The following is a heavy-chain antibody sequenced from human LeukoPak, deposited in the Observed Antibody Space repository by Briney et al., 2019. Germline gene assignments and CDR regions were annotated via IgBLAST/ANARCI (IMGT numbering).Heavy chain of an antibody. J-gene: IGHJ4*02. V-gene: IGHV4-39*07. D-gene: IGHD1-26*01. CDR3: ARGVGASTDY. CDR2: INHSGST. CDR1: GGSISSNSYY. Sequence: PSETLSLTCTVSGGSISSNSYYWGWIRQPPGKGLEWIGEINHSGSTNYNPSLKSRVTISVDTSKNQFSLKLSSVTAADTAVYYCARGVGASTDYWGQGTLVTVSS.